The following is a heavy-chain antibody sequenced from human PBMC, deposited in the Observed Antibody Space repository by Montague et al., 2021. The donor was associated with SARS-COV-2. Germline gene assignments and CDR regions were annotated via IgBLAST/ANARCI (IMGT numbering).Heavy chain of an antibody. CDR1: GGSFSTYS. V-gene: IGHV4-34*01. J-gene: IGHJ6*03. D-gene: IGHD2-2*02. Sequence: SETLSLTCAVHGGSFSTYSWNWIRQPPGKGLEWIGEIHRGGSANYNPSLESRVTISADTSKNQFSLRLTSVAAADTAVYYCARLGDGVVPSPILGAGPYYSYYYMDVWGKGTTVTVSS. CDR3: ARLGDGVVPSPILGAGPYYSYYYMDV. CDR2: IHRGGSA.